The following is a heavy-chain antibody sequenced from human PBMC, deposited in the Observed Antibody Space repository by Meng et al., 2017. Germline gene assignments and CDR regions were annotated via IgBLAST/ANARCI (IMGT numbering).Heavy chain of an antibody. J-gene: IGHJ4*02. CDR2: INNDGSDT. CDR3: ARGEYHFESSGYYTH. Sequence: GESLKISCGASGFTFSNYWMHWVRQAPGKGLVWVSRINNDGSDTAYADSVKGRFTISRDNAKNTQFLQMNSLRAEDTAVYYCARGEYHFESSGYYTHWGQGPLVTVSS. V-gene: IGHV3-74*01. D-gene: IGHD3-22*01. CDR1: GFTFSNYW.